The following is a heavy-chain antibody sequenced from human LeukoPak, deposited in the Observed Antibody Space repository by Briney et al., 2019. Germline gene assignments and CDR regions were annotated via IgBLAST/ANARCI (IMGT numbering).Heavy chain of an antibody. J-gene: IGHJ4*02. CDR2: ISTSGGST. Sequence: GGSLRLSSAASGFTFSSHAMSWVRQAPGKGLEWVSAISTSGGSTYYADSVKGRFTISRDNSKNTLYLQMNSLRAEDTAVYYCAKEPYSGSQLLDYWGQGTLVTVSS. V-gene: IGHV3-23*01. CDR3: AKEPYSGSQLLDY. CDR1: GFTFSSHA. D-gene: IGHD1-26*01.